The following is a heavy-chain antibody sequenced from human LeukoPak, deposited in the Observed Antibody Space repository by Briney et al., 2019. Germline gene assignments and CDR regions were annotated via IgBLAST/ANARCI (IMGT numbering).Heavy chain of an antibody. J-gene: IGHJ4*02. CDR2: MNPNSGDT. CDR3: ARDTNREMAFDY. V-gene: IGHV1-2*06. CDR1: GYTFTGYH. Sequence: ASVKVSCKTSGYTFTGYHMHWVRQAPGQGLEWMGRMNPNSGDTNYAQKFQGRVTMTRDTSISTAYMELSRLRSDDTAVYYCARDTNREMAFDYWGQGTLVTVSS. D-gene: IGHD5-24*01.